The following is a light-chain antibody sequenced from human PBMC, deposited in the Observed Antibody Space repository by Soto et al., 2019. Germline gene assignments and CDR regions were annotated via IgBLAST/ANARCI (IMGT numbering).Light chain of an antibody. V-gene: IGKV3-15*01. CDR2: ATS. J-gene: IGKJ4*01. CDR3: QQYGDWPLT. Sequence: EIVVTQSPATLSVSPGERATLSCRASQSVGNNFAWYQQKPGQAPRLLIFATSTRATGVPARFSGSGSGTAFTITISSLKSEDFAVYYCQQYGDWPLTFGGGAKVEIE. CDR1: QSVGNN.